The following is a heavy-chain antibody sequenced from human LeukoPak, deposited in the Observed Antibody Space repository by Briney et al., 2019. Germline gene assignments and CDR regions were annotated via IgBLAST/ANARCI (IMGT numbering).Heavy chain of an antibody. CDR3: ARDGAGEWNYYYYYMDV. J-gene: IGHJ6*03. V-gene: IGHV3-30*02. CDR1: GFTFSSYG. CDR2: IRYDGSNK. Sequence: GGSLRLSCAASGFTFSSYGMHWVRQAPGKGLEWVAFIRYDGSNKYYADSVKGRFTISRDNAKNSLYLQMNSLRAEDTAVYYCARDGAGEWNYYYYYMDVWGKGTTVTVSS. D-gene: IGHD3-3*01.